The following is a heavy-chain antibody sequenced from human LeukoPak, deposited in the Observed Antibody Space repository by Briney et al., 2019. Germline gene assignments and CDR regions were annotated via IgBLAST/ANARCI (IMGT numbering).Heavy chain of an antibody. D-gene: IGHD3-22*01. Sequence: SQTLSLTCAVSGGSISSGGYSWSWIRQPPGKGLEWIGYIYHSGSTYYNPSLKSRVTISVDRSKNQFSLKLSSVTAADMAVYYCARDEYYDSSGYRNRWFDPWGQGTLVTVSS. V-gene: IGHV4-30-2*01. CDR1: GGSISSGGYS. CDR3: ARDEYYDSSGYRNRWFDP. CDR2: IYHSGST. J-gene: IGHJ5*02.